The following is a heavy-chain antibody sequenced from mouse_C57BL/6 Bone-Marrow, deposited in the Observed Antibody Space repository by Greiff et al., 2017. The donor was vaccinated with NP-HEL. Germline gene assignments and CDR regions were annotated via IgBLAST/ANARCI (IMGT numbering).Heavy chain of an antibody. D-gene: IGHD3-3*01. CDR1: GYTFTSYW. Sequence: QVQLQQPGAELVKPGASVKLSCKASGYTFTSYWMHWVKQRPGQGLEWIGMIHPNSGSTNYNEKFKSKATLTVDKSSSTAYMKLSSRTSEDAAVYDCAGWQAWLAYWGQGTLVTVSA. J-gene: IGHJ3*01. CDR3: AGWQAWLAY. V-gene: IGHV1-64*01. CDR2: IHPNSGST.